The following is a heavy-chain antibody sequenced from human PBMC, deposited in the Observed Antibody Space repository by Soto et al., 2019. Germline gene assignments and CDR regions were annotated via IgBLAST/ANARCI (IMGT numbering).Heavy chain of an antibody. V-gene: IGHV3-30*18. CDR3: AKAPTHNIRGYSGYEPGMDV. CDR2: ISYDGGNK. CDR1: GFTFSSYG. D-gene: IGHD5-12*01. J-gene: IGHJ6*02. Sequence: GGSLRLSCAASGFTFSSYGMHWVRQAPGKGLEWVAVISYDGGNKYYADSVKGRFTISRDNSKNTLYLQMNSLRAEDTAVYYCAKAPTHNIRGYSGYEPGMDVWGQGTTVTVSS.